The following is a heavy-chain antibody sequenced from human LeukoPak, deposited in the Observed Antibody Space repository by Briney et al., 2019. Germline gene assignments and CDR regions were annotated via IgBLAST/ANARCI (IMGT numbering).Heavy chain of an antibody. CDR1: GYTFTHQW. CDR2: IYPRDSDT. J-gene: IGHJ4*02. V-gene: IGHV5-51*01. CDR3: ARHSDVIGAI. Sequence: GESLRISCKASGYTFTHQWIGWVRQMGGGGLEWMGIIYPRDSDTIYSPSFQGHVTISADTSINTAYLEWSSLEASDTAIYYCARHSDVIGAIWGQGTLVTVSS. D-gene: IGHD3-10*01.